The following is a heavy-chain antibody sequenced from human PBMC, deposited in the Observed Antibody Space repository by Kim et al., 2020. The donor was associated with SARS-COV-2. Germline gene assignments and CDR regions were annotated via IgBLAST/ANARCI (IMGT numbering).Heavy chain of an antibody. CDR2: SS. D-gene: IGHD4-17*01. CDR3: ARKYGKMDY. V-gene: IGHV4-34*01. Sequence: SSNYHQSLKRQVTISVNTSKNQLSLKLSSVTATDTAVYYCARKYGKMDYWGQGTRVTFSS. J-gene: IGHJ4*02.